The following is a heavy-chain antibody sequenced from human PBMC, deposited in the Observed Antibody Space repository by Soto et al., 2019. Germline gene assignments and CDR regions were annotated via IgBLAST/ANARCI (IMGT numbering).Heavy chain of an antibody. V-gene: IGHV3-33*01. J-gene: IGHJ4*02. D-gene: IGHD3-16*02. CDR3: ARDGDYDYVWGSYLLRYFDY. CDR1: GFTFSSYG. Sequence: SLSCAAAGFTFSSYGMHRGRQAPGKGLGVVAVIWYDGSNKYYADSVKGRFTISRDNSKNTLYLQMNSLRAEDTAVYYCARDGDYDYVWGSYLLRYFDYWGQGTLVTVSS. CDR2: IWYDGSNK.